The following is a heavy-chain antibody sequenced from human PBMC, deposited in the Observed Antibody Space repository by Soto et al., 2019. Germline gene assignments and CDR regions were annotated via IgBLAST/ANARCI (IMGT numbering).Heavy chain of an antibody. CDR3: AGYSNSWSKYVKH. D-gene: IGHD6-13*01. J-gene: IGHJ1*01. V-gene: IGHV4-34*01. CDR2: ICHGGGA. Sequence: LETLSLTCAVYGGSFSGYCWSWIRQTPGERLEWVGDICHGGGANYNPSLKSRVSFSMDPSKNQFSLKLNSVMAADTAVYYCAGYSNSWSKYVKHWGRGSLVTVSS. CDR1: GGSFSGYC.